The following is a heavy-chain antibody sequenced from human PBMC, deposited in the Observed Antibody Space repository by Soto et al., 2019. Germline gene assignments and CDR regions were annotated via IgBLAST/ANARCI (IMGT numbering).Heavy chain of an antibody. Sequence: GGSLRLSCAASEFTFSSYARRWVRQAPGKGLEWVSAISGSGGSTYYADSVKGRFTISRDNSKNTLYLQMNSLGAEDTAVYYCAKGITSSSWYLDAFDIWGQGTMVTVSS. V-gene: IGHV3-23*01. CDR2: ISGSGGST. CDR3: AKGITSSSWYLDAFDI. J-gene: IGHJ3*02. CDR1: EFTFSSYA. D-gene: IGHD6-13*01.